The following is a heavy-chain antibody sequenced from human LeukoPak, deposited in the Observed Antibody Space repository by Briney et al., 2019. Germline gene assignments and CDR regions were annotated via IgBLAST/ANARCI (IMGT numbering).Heavy chain of an antibody. J-gene: IGHJ4*02. CDR2: ISGSGGST. CDR1: GFTFSSYA. Sequence: GGSLRLSCAASGFTFSSYAMSWVRQAPGKGLEWVSAISGSGGSTYYADSVKGRFTISRDNSKNTLYLQMNSLRAEDTAVYYPYYYDRSGYSDFDYWGQGTLVTVSS. CDR3: YYYDRSGYSDFDY. D-gene: IGHD3-22*01. V-gene: IGHV3-23*01.